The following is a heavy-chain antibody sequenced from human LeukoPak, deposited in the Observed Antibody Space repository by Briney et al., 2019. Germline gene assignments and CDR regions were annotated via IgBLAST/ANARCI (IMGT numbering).Heavy chain of an antibody. CDR1: GYTFTGYY. J-gene: IGHJ4*02. V-gene: IGHV1-2*02. Sequence: GASVKVSCRASGYTFTGYYMHWVRQAPGQGLEWMGWINPNSGGTNYAQKFQGRVTMTRDTSISTAYMELSRLRSDDTAVYYCARDFSGNTIPEDYWGQGTLVTVSS. CDR2: INPNSGGT. CDR3: ARDFSGNTIPEDY. D-gene: IGHD1-26*01.